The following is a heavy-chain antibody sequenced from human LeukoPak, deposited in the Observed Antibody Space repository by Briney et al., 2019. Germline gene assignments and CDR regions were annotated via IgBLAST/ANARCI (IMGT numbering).Heavy chain of an antibody. CDR3: ARTGSTVTMLYPFDH. J-gene: IGHJ4*02. D-gene: IGHD4-17*01. CDR1: GGSISSGVYY. CDR2: IYYSGST. Sequence: RPSQTLSLTCTVSGGSISSGVYYWSWIRQHPGKGLEWIGYIYYSGSTYYNPSLKSRVSISVDTSKNQFSLKLSSVTAADTAVYYCARTGSTVTMLYPFDHWGQGTLVTVSS. V-gene: IGHV4-31*03.